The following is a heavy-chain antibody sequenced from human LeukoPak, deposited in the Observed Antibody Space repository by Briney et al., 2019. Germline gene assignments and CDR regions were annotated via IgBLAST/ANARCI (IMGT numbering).Heavy chain of an antibody. J-gene: IGHJ4*02. CDR2: IKTKTEGGTR. V-gene: IGHV3-15*01. CDR1: GFNFTNAW. D-gene: IGHD5/OR15-5a*01. CDR3: SRDLRNP. Sequence: PGGSLRLSCAASGFNFTNAWMSWVRQAPGKGLEWVGHIKTKTEGGTRDYGTLVKGRFTISRDDSKNTLFLQMTSLKTEDTAVHYCSRDLRNPWGQGTLVTVSS.